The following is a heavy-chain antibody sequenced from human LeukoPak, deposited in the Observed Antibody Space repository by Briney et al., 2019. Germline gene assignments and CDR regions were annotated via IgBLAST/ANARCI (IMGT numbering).Heavy chain of an antibody. V-gene: IGHV4-4*07. D-gene: IGHD6-6*01. CDR2: IHTSGST. CDR3: AREFSGTSIAARVFVS. CDR1: GGSITSYY. Sequence: PSETLSLTCTVSGGSITSYYWTYIRQPAGKGLEWIGRIHTSGSTNYNPSLKSRVTMSVDTSKNQFSLNLSSVTAADTAMYYCAREFSGTSIAARVFVSWGQGTLVTVSS. J-gene: IGHJ4*02.